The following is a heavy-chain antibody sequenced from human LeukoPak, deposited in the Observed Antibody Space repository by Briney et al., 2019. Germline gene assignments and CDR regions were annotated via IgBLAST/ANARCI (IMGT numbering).Heavy chain of an antibody. D-gene: IGHD5-18*01. CDR2: IYYSGST. V-gene: IGHV4-59*01. CDR3: ARCGYSYGSHAFDI. Sequence: SETLSLTCTVSGDSMNSYYWSWIRQPPGKGLEWIGYIYYSGSTNYNPSLKSRVTISVDTSKNQFSLKLSSVTAADTAVYYCARCGYSYGSHAFDIWGQGTMVTVSS. J-gene: IGHJ3*02. CDR1: GDSMNSYY.